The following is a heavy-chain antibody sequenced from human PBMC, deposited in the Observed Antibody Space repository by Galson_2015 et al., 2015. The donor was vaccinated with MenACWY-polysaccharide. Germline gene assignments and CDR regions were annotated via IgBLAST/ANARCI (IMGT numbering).Heavy chain of an antibody. J-gene: IGHJ5*02. CDR2: IYYSGST. V-gene: IGHV4-39*01. CDR3: ARQLYSSGWGNWCDP. Sequence: ETLSLTCTVSGGSISSNSYSWGWIRQPPGKGLEWIGTIYYSGSTNYNPSLKSRVTISVDTSKNQFSLKLSSMTAPDTAVYYCARQLYSSGWGNWCDPWGQGTLVTVSS. D-gene: IGHD6-19*01. CDR1: GGSISSNSYS.